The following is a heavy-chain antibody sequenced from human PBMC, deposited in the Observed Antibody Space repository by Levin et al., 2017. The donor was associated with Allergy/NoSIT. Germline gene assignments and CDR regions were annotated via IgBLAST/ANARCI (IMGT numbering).Heavy chain of an antibody. J-gene: IGHJ4*02. D-gene: IGHD2-15*01. Sequence: GESLKISCAASGFTFSSYSMNWVRQAPGKGLEWVSYISSSSSTIYYADSVKGRFTISRDNAKNSLYLQMNSLRDEDTAVYYCARDKVPYCSGGSCYWWDYWGQGTLVTVSS. CDR1: GFTFSSYS. CDR3: ARDKVPYCSGGSCYWWDY. V-gene: IGHV3-48*02. CDR2: ISSSSSTI.